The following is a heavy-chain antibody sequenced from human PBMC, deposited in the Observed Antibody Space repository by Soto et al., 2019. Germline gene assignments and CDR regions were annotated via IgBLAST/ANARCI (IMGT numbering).Heavy chain of an antibody. J-gene: IGHJ4*02. CDR3: ARGGGSTKVDY. CDR1: GGSITSSGYY. Sequence: QVQLQESGPGLVKPSQTLSLTCTVSGGSITSSGYYWSWIRQHPGEGLEWIGFTSNSGRTSYNPSLKSRVTISVDTSSNQFSLNLKSVTAADTAVYYCARGGGSTKVDYWGQGTLVTVSP. V-gene: IGHV4-31*03. D-gene: IGHD2-2*01. CDR2: TSNSGRT.